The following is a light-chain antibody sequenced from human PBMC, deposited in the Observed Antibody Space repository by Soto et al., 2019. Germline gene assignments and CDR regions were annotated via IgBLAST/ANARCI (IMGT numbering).Light chain of an antibody. CDR3: SSYAGNYIYV. Sequence: QSALTQPRSVSGSPGQSVTISCTRTSXYIGPYDHVAWYQQHPGKAPKLIIFAVSKRPSGVPDRFSGSKSGNTASLTISGLQAEDEADYYCSSYAGNYIYVFATGTKLTVL. CDR1: SXYIGPYDH. V-gene: IGLV2-11*01. CDR2: AVS. J-gene: IGLJ1*01.